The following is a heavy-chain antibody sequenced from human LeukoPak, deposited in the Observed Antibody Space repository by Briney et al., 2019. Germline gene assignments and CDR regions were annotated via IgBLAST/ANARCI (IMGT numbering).Heavy chain of an antibody. CDR2: IRYDGSNK. J-gene: IGHJ4*02. CDR3: AKDSGLWELLGNDY. V-gene: IGHV3-30*02. D-gene: IGHD1-26*01. CDR1: GFTFSDYD. Sequence: GGSLRLSCAASGFTFSDYDMHWVRQAPGKGLEWVAFIRYDGSNKYYADSVKGRFTISRDNSKNTLYLQMNSLRAEDTAVYYCAKDSGLWELLGNDYWGQGTLVTVSS.